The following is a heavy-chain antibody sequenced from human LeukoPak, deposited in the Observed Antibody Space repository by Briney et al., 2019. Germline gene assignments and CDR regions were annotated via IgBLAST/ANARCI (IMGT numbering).Heavy chain of an antibody. Sequence: SETLSLTCTVSGGSISSYYWSWIWQPPGKGLEWIGYIYYSGSTNYNPSLKSRVTISVDTSKNQFSLKLSSVTAADTAVYYCARAGGIAAAYYGMDAWGQGTTVTVSS. CDR1: GGSISSYY. CDR3: ARAGGIAAAYYGMDA. J-gene: IGHJ6*02. D-gene: IGHD6-13*01. V-gene: IGHV4-59*01. CDR2: IYYSGST.